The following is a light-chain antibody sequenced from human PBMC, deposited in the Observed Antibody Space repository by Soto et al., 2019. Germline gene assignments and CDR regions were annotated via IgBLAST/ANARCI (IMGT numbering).Light chain of an antibody. V-gene: IGKV3-11*01. CDR1: QSVSSY. CDR3: QKHNSAPLF. CDR2: DAS. J-gene: IGKJ3*01. Sequence: EIVLTQSPATPSLSPGERATLSCTASQSVSSYLAWYQQKPGQAPRLLIYDASNRATGIPARFSGSGFGTDFTLTISSLQPEDVATYYCQKHNSAPLFFGPGTKVDI.